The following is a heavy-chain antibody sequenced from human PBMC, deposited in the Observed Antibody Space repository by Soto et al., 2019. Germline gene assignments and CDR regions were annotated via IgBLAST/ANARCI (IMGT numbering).Heavy chain of an antibody. D-gene: IGHD6-13*01. CDR3: AKGSSSSWYNWFDP. V-gene: IGHV3-30*18. Sequence: QVQLVESGGGVVQPGRSLRLSCAASGFTFSSYGMHWVRQAPGKGLEWVAVISYDGSNKYYADSVKGRFTISRDNSKNTLYLKMNSLSAEDTAVYYCAKGSSSSWYNWFDPWGQGTLVTVSS. CDR2: ISYDGSNK. J-gene: IGHJ5*02. CDR1: GFTFSSYG.